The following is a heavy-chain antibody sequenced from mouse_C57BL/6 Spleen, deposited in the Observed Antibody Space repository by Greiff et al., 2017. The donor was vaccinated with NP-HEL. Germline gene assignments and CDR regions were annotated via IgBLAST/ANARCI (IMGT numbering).Heavy chain of an antibody. J-gene: IGHJ4*01. D-gene: IGHD1-1*01. Sequence: QVQLKQSGAELVKPGASVKLSCKASGYTFTSYWMHWVKQRPGQGLEWIGMIHPNSGSTNYNEKFKSKATLTVDKSSSTAYMQLSSLTSEDSAVYYCARGKDVYYYGTMDYWGQGTSVTVSS. CDR1: GYTFTSYW. V-gene: IGHV1-64*01. CDR3: ARGKDVYYYGTMDY. CDR2: IHPNSGST.